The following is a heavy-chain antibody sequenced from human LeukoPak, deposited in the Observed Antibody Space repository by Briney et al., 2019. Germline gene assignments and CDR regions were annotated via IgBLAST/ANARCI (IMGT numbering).Heavy chain of an antibody. J-gene: IGHJ4*02. CDR1: GYTFTSYG. Sequence: ASVKVSCKASGYTFTSYGISWVRQAPGQGLEWMGWISAYNGNTNYAQKLQGRVTMTADTSTSTAYMELRSLRSDDTAVYYCASDGQYYDILTGHDYWGQGTLVTVSS. CDR2: ISAYNGNT. V-gene: IGHV1-18*01. D-gene: IGHD3-9*01. CDR3: ASDGQYYDILTGHDY.